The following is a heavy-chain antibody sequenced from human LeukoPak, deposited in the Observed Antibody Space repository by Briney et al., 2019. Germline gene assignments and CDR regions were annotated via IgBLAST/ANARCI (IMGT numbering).Heavy chain of an antibody. Sequence: PSETLSLTCTVSGGSISSHYWSWIQQPPGKGLEWIGYIYYSGSTNYNPSLKSRVTISVDTSKNQFSLKLSSVTAADTAVYYCARVVVATGYYYMDVWGKGTTVTVSS. J-gene: IGHJ6*03. CDR3: ARVVVATGYYYMDV. CDR2: IYYSGST. D-gene: IGHD2-15*01. V-gene: IGHV4-59*11. CDR1: GGSISSHY.